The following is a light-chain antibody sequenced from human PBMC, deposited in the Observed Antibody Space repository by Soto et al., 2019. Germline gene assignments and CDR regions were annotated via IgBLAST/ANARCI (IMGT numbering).Light chain of an antibody. J-gene: IGKJ5*01. CDR1: QSVSSY. Sequence: EIVFTQSPATLSLSPVERATLSCRASQSVSSYLAWYQQKPGQAPRLLIYDASNRATGIPARFSGSGSGTDFTLTISSLEPEDFAVYYCQQRSNWPPITVGQGTRLDIK. CDR3: QQRSNWPPIT. V-gene: IGKV3-11*01. CDR2: DAS.